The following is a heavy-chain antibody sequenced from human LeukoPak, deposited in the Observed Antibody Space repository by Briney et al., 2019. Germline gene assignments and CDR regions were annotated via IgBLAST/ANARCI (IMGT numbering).Heavy chain of an antibody. V-gene: IGHV3-48*03. CDR2: ISSSGSTI. CDR3: ARDLGSGWYRAFDI. Sequence: PGGSLRLSCAASGFTFSSYEMNWVRQAPGKGLEWVSYISSSGSTIYYADSVKGRFTISRDNAKSSLYLQMNSLRAEDTAVYYCARDLGSGWYRAFDIWGQGTMVTVSS. J-gene: IGHJ3*02. CDR1: GFTFSSYE. D-gene: IGHD6-19*01.